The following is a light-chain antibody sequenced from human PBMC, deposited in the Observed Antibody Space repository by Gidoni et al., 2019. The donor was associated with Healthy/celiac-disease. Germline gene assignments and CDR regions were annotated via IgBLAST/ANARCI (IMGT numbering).Light chain of an antibody. CDR1: QDISNY. CDR2: DAS. Sequence: IQMTQSPSSLSASVGDRVTITCQASQDISNYLNWYQQKPGKAPKLLIYDASNLETGVPSRLSGSGSGTDFTFTISSLQPEDIATYYCQQYDNLFTFGPGTKVEIK. J-gene: IGKJ3*01. V-gene: IGKV1-33*01. CDR3: QQYDNLFT.